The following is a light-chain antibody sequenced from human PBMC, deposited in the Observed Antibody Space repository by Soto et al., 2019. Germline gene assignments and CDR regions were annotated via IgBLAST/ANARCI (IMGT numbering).Light chain of an antibody. CDR2: GAS. J-gene: IGKJ1*01. Sequence: ETVLTQSPGTLSLSPGERATLSCRASQSISSSFLAWYRQKPGQAPGLLIYGASSRATGIPDRFSGSGSGTDFTLTISRLEPEDAAVYYCQQYVRSPPSWTFGQGTKVEIK. CDR1: QSISSSF. CDR3: QQYVRSPPSWT. V-gene: IGKV3-20*01.